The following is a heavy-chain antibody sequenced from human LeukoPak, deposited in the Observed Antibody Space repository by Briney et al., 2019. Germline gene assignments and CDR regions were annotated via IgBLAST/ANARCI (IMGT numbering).Heavy chain of an antibody. CDR3: AKWGCSGGSCYPFAY. CDR1: GFIFSSHG. Sequence: PSGGSLRLSCAASGFIFSSHGMNWVRQAPGKGLEWVAVISYDGSNKYYADSVKGRFTISRDNSKNTLYLQMNSLRAEDTAVYYCAKWGCSGGSCYPFAYWGQGTLVTVSS. D-gene: IGHD2-15*01. CDR2: ISYDGSNK. J-gene: IGHJ4*02. V-gene: IGHV3-30*18.